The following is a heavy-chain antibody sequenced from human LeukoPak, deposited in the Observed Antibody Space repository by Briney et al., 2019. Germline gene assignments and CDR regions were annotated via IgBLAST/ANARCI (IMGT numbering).Heavy chain of an antibody. CDR3: ARVSSLAVAGFFDY. D-gene: IGHD6-19*01. V-gene: IGHV3-11*04. Sequence: GGSLRLSCAASGFTFCDYYMSWIRQAPGKGLEWVSYISSSGSTIYYADSVKGRFTISRDNAKNSLYLQMNSLRAEDTAVYYCARVSSLAVAGFFDYWGQGILVTVSS. J-gene: IGHJ4*02. CDR2: ISSSGSTI. CDR1: GFTFCDYY.